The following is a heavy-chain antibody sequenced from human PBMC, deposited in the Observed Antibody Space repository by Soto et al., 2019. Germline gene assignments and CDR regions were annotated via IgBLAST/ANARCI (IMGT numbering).Heavy chain of an antibody. D-gene: IGHD6-19*01. CDR2: IDSSTGVNT. Sequence: EVQLAESGGGLVQPGGSLILSCAASGFTFSSFAMSWVRQAPGKGLEWVSAIDSSTGVNTYYADSVKGRFTISRDDSRSTLYLQMNSLRVDDTAVYYCARPLVAVARTRWFDPWGQGILVTVSS. CDR3: ARPLVAVARTRWFDP. J-gene: IGHJ5*02. V-gene: IGHV3-23*04. CDR1: GFTFSSFA.